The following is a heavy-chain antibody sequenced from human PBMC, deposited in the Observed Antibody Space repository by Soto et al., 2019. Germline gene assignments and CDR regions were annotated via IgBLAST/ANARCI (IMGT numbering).Heavy chain of an antibody. CDR3: ARSPYSSGWYGWFDP. D-gene: IGHD6-19*01. V-gene: IGHV6-1*01. CDR2: TFYRSKWYN. J-gene: IGHJ5*02. Sequence: SQTLSLTCSISWDSVSTNSAAWNWIRQSPSRGLEWLGRTFYRSKWYNDYAVSVKSRITINPDTSKNQFSLQLNSVTPEDTAVYYCARSPYSSGWYGWFDPWGQGTLVTVSS. CDR1: WDSVSTNSAA.